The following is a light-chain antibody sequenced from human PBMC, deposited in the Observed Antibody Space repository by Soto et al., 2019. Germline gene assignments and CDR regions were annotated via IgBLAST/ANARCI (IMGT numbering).Light chain of an antibody. V-gene: IGLV2-8*01. CDR3: SSYAGSNNFVI. Sequence: QLVLTQPPSASGSPGQSVTISCTGTSSDVGGYKYGSWYQQHPGKAPKLMIYEVSERPSGVPDRFSGSKSGNTASLTVSGLQAEDEADYYCSSYAGSNNFVIFGGGTKLTV. CDR1: SSDVGGYKY. J-gene: IGLJ2*01. CDR2: EVS.